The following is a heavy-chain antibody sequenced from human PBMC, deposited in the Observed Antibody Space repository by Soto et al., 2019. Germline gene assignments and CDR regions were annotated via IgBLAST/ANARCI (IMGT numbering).Heavy chain of an antibody. CDR2: ISYDGSNE. D-gene: IGHD1-26*01. Sequence: QVQLVESGGGVVQPGRSLRLSCAASGFPFSNYAVHWARQAPGKGLEWVAVISYDGSNEYYADSVKGRFTISRDNSKNTLYLQMNSLRTEDTAVYYCARGANSGSYLGYGMDVWGQGTTVTVSS. CDR1: GFPFSNYA. J-gene: IGHJ6*02. V-gene: IGHV3-30-3*01. CDR3: ARGANSGSYLGYGMDV.